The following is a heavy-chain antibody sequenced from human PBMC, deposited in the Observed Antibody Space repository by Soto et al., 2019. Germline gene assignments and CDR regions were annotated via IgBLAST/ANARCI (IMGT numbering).Heavy chain of an antibody. J-gene: IGHJ6*02. CDR1: GFNFRNSA. CDR3: AAPAQGVWSGYYGNYYYYGMDV. Sequence: SVKVSCKASGFNFRNSAVQWVRQARGQRLEWIGWFVGGNGKTQYTQKFQDRGTITSDMSTNTAYMEVSSLRSEDTAIYYCAAPAQGVWSGYYGNYYYYGMDVWGQGTTVTVSS. CDR2: FVGGNGKT. D-gene: IGHD3-3*01. V-gene: IGHV1-58*01.